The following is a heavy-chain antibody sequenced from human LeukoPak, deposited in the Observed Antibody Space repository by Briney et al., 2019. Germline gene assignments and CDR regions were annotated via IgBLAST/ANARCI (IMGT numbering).Heavy chain of an antibody. J-gene: IGHJ4*02. CDR3: AREQNLEMATITGFDY. Sequence: ASVKVSCKASGGTFSSYAISWVRQAPGQGLEWMGRIIPIFGTANYAQKFQGRVTITTDESTSTAYMELSSLRSEDTAVYYCAREQNLEMATITGFDYWGQGTLVTVSS. CDR2: IIPIFGTA. D-gene: IGHD5-24*01. CDR1: GGTFSSYA. V-gene: IGHV1-69*05.